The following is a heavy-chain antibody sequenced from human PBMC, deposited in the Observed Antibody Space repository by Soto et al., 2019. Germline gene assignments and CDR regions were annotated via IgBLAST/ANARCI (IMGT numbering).Heavy chain of an antibody. Sequence: QVRLVQSGAEVKKPGSSVKVSCKASGGTLNNYVLNWVRQAPGQGLEWMGAIIPVSGPADYAQRFQGRVTITADLSTATVYMELSSLTSDDTAVYYRAGGTWEPHWGQGTLVTVSS. V-gene: IGHV1-69*01. D-gene: IGHD1-26*01. CDR1: GGTLNNYV. CDR3: AGGTWEPH. J-gene: IGHJ4*02. CDR2: IIPVSGPA.